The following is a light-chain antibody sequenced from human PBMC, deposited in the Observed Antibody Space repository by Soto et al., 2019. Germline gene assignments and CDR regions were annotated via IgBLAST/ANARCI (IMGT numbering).Light chain of an antibody. CDR1: NSDVGAYKY. CDR2: EVS. J-gene: IGLJ2*01. Sequence: QSALTQPASVSGSPGQSITISCIGTNSDVGAYKYVSWYQQQPDKAPKLIIYEVSNRPSGVSSRFSGSKSGNTASLTISGLQAEDEADYYCSSYTSSSTLFGGGTKLTVL. V-gene: IGLV2-14*01. CDR3: SSYTSSSTL.